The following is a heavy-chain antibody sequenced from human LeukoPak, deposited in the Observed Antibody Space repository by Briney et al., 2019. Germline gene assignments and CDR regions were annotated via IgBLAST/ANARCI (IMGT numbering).Heavy chain of an antibody. D-gene: IGHD3-10*01. Sequence: GRSLRLSCAASGFTFDDYAMHWVRQAPGKGLEWVSGISWNSGSIGYADSVKGRFTISRDNAKNSLYLQMNSLRAEDTAVYYCARDDTMVRGASFDPWGQGTLVTVSS. J-gene: IGHJ5*02. CDR2: ISWNSGSI. CDR1: GFTFDDYA. CDR3: ARDDTMVRGASFDP. V-gene: IGHV3-9*01.